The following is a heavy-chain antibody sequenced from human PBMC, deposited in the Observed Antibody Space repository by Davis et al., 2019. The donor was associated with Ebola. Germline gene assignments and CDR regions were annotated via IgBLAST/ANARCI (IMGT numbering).Heavy chain of an antibody. CDR1: AFTFSNYW. Sequence: PGGSLRLSCAASAFTFSNYWMYWVRQAPGEGLMCVSRINSDGTFTTYADSVKGRFTISRDNSKNTLYLQMNSLRAEDTAVYYCAKPRVGPWSWGQGTLVTVSS. V-gene: IGHV3-74*01. CDR3: AKPRVGPWS. CDR2: INSDGTFT. D-gene: IGHD1-26*01. J-gene: IGHJ4*02.